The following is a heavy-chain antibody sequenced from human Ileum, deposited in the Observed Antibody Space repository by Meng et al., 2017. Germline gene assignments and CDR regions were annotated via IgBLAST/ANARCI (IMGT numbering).Heavy chain of an antibody. J-gene: IGHJ4*02. CDR2: ISGGGDST. V-gene: IGHV3-23*01. D-gene: IGHD2-21*02. CDR3: AKDLRYCGGDCYSGGNFDY. Sequence: GGSLRLSCAASGFNFNSYVMSWVRQAPGKGLEWVSAISGGGDSTYYADSVKGRFTISRDNSKNTLYLQMNSLRAEDTAVYYCAKDLRYCGGDCYSGGNFDYWGQGTLVTVSS. CDR1: GFNFNSYV.